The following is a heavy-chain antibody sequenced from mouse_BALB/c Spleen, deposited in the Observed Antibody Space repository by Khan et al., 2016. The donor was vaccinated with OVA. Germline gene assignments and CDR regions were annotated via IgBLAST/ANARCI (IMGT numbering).Heavy chain of an antibody. CDR3: ARGNYYGYYFDY. V-gene: IGHV3-2*02. D-gene: IGHD1-1*01. J-gene: IGHJ2*01. CDR1: GYSITSGYA. CDR2: ISYSGVT. Sequence: EVQLQESGPGLVKPSQSLSLTCTVTGYSITSGYAWNWIRQFPENKLEWMGYISYSGVTSYTPSLKSRISITRDTSKNQFFLQLNSVTTEDTAIYYCARGNYYGYYFDYWGQGTTLTVSS.